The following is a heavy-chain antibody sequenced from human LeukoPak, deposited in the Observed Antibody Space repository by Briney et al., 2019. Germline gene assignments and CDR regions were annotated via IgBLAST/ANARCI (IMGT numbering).Heavy chain of an antibody. D-gene: IGHD2-2*01. V-gene: IGHV4-59*08. Sequence: PSETLSLTCSVSGDSFSNYYWTWIRQPPGKGLEWIGYVYYSGSTNYNPSLKTRLHLSVDTSKNRFSLKLSSVTAADTAVYYCASSPRLTTSWFLFASWGHGTLATVSS. J-gene: IGHJ5*01. CDR2: VYYSGST. CDR3: ASSPRLTTSWFLFAS. CDR1: GDSFSNYY.